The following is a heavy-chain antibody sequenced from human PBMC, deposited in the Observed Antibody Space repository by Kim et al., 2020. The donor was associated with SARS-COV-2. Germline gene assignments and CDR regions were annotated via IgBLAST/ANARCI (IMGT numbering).Heavy chain of an antibody. D-gene: IGHD3-22*01. CDR2: IWYEGNNK. J-gene: IGHJ4*02. Sequence: GGSLRLSCAASGFIFRSYGMHWVRQAPGKGLEWVAVIWYEGNNKYYADSVKGRFSISRDNSKNTLYMQMNSLRAEDTAVYYCAREGLLGEDSSGLDYWGQGTLVTVSS. V-gene: IGHV3-33*01. CDR1: GFIFRSYG. CDR3: AREGLLGEDSSGLDY.